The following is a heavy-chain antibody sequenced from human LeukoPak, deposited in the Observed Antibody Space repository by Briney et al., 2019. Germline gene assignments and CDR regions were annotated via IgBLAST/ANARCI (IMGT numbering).Heavy chain of an antibody. CDR1: RDRPSSNSAS. CDR3: AGGTGVFDY. CDR2: TYYRLKWYN. Sequence: QTPSLTSVNPRDRPSSNSASWNWTRHPPTSGIEWLGRTYYRLKWYNDHAVSVESRITLHPDTSKNHFALQLNSVTPEDTGVYYCAGGTGVFDYWGQGTLVTVSS. D-gene: IGHD7-27*01. J-gene: IGHJ4*02. V-gene: IGHV6-1*01.